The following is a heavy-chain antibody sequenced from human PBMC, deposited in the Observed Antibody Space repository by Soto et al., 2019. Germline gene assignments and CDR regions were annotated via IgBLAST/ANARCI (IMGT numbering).Heavy chain of an antibody. Sequence: EVQLVESGGGLVQPGGSLRLSCAASGFTFTNYWMHWVRQDPGKGLEWVSRIKSDGSGTIYADSVKGRFTISRDNARNTLYLQMNTLRVEDTAIYFCARENEGAWDIWGQGILVTVSS. CDR1: GFTFTNYW. J-gene: IGHJ4*02. CDR3: ARENEGAWDI. V-gene: IGHV3-74*01. D-gene: IGHD2-15*01. CDR2: IKSDGSGT.